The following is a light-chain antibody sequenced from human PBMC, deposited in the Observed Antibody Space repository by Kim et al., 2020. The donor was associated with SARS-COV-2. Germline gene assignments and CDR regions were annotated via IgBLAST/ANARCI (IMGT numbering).Light chain of an antibody. CDR3: FSYTISSPCV. CDR2: DIS. J-gene: IGLJ2*01. CDR1: SSDVGAYNY. Sequence: QSVLTQPASVSGSPGQTITISCTGTSSDVGAYNYVPWYQQRPGKAPKLLIYDISNRPSGVSNRCSGSKSGNTASLTISGLQAEDESDCYCFSYTISSPCVFGGGTQLTVL. V-gene: IGLV2-14*03.